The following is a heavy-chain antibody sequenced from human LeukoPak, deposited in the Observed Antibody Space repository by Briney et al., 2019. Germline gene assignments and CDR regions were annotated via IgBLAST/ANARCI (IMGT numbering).Heavy chain of an antibody. J-gene: IGHJ4*02. CDR1: GGSISSYY. V-gene: IGHV4-59*01. Sequence: SETLSLTCTVSGGSISSYYWSWIRQPPGKGLEWIGYINYSGSTNYNPSLKSRVTISVDTSKNQFSLKLSSVTAADTAVYYCARVGGRGYSYYFDYWGQGTLVTVSS. CDR3: ARVGGRGYSYYFDY. D-gene: IGHD5-18*01. CDR2: INYSGST.